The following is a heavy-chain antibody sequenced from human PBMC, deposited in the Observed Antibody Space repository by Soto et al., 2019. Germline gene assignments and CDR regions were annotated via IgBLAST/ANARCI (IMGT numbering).Heavy chain of an antibody. CDR2: ISGSGGST. V-gene: IGHV3-23*01. CDR1: GFTFSSYA. Sequence: GESLKISCAASGFTFSSYAMSWVRQAPGKGLEWVSAISGSGGSTYYADSVKGRFTISRDNSKNTLYLQMNSLRAEDTAVYYCAKDLGHSSYYYGSGSYEFDPWGQGTLVTVSS. CDR3: AKDLGHSSYYYGSGSYEFDP. J-gene: IGHJ5*02. D-gene: IGHD3-10*01.